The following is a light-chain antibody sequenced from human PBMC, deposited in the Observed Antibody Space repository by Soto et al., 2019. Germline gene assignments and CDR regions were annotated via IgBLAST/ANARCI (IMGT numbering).Light chain of an antibody. CDR1: SSDVGSYDH. V-gene: IGLV2-14*01. CDR2: EVS. Sequence: QSVLTQPASVSGSPGQSITISCSGTSSDVGSYDHVAWYQQFPGKTPKLMIYEVSNRPSGVSSRFSGSKSGNTASLTISGLQAEDEADYDCISYTGCYPYVLGAGTKATVL. J-gene: IGLJ1*01. CDR3: ISYTGCYPYV.